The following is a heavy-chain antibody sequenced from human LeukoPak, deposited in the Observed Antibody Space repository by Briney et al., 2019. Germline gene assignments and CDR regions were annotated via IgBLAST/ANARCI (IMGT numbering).Heavy chain of an antibody. CDR3: ARDSSGYGGKVY. Sequence: TGGSLRLSCVASGITFSTYAMSWVRQAPGKGLEWVSVISSSGSSTYYADSVKGRFTISRDNLKNTLYLQMNSLRAEDTAVYYCARDSSGYGGKVYRGQGTLVTVSS. CDR2: ISSSGSST. CDR1: GITFSTYA. V-gene: IGHV3-23*01. J-gene: IGHJ4*02. D-gene: IGHD3-22*01.